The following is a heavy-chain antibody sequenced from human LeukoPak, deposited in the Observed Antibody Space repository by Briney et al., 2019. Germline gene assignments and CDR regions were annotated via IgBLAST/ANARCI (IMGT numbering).Heavy chain of an antibody. J-gene: IGHJ4*02. CDR1: GYTFTGYY. CDR2: INPNSGGT. V-gene: IGHV1-2*02. CDR3: ARMTTVTTHDLDY. Sequence: ASVKVSCKASGYTFTGYYMHWVRQAPGQGLEWMGWINPNSGGTNYAQKFQGRVTMTRDTSISTAYMELSRLRSDDTAVYYCARMTTVTTHDLDYWGQGTLVTVSS. D-gene: IGHD4-17*01.